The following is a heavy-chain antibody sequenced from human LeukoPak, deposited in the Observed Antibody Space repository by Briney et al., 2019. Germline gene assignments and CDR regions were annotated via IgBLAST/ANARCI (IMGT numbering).Heavy chain of an antibody. Sequence: GGFLRLSCAASGFIFSDYYINWIRQAPGKGLEWVSYISNSGSTIYFADSVKGRFTISRDNAKNSLYLQMNSLRAEDTAVYYCARSIWPRAAAGTFDYWGQGTLVTVSS. CDR3: ARSIWPRAAAGTFDY. CDR1: GFIFSDYY. D-gene: IGHD6-13*01. V-gene: IGHV3-11*01. CDR2: ISNSGSTI. J-gene: IGHJ4*02.